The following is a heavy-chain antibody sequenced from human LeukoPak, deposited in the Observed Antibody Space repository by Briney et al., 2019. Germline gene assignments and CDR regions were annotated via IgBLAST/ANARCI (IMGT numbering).Heavy chain of an antibody. V-gene: IGHV3-15*01. J-gene: IGHJ4*02. CDR1: GFTFSNAW. D-gene: IGHD3-3*01. CDR3: TTDIGDD. CDR2: IKSKTDGGTT. Sequence: NTGGSLRLSCAASGFTFSNAWMSWVRQAPGKGLELVGRIKSKTDGGTTDYAAPVQGRFTISRDDSENTLYLQMNSLKTEDTALYYCTTDIGDDWGQGTLVTVSS.